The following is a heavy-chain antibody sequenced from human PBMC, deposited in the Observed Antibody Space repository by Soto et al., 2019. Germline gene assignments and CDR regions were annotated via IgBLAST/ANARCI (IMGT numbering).Heavy chain of an antibody. Sequence: SETLSLTCTVSGGSISNYYWNWIRQPPGKGLEWIGYIYYTGSTNYNPSLKSRVTISLDTSKNQFSLKLSSVTAADTAFYYCARGYCSGGDCYWFDYWGQGTLVTVSS. CDR3: ARGYCSGGDCYWFDY. CDR1: GGSISNYY. V-gene: IGHV4-59*01. J-gene: IGHJ4*02. CDR2: IYYTGST. D-gene: IGHD2-15*01.